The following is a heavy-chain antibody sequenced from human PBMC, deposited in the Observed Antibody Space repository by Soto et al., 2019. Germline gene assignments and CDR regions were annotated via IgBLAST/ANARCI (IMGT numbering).Heavy chain of an antibody. Sequence: QVQLQQSGPGLVKPSGTLSLTCAVSFGSITSANWWTWVRQPPGKELEWLGEIYHTGTTNYNPSLKNRVPISVDKSKNLFSLRLFSVTAADTAVYYCGAHAGATYGPLDYWGRGTLVTVSS. J-gene: IGHJ4*02. CDR2: IYHTGTT. V-gene: IGHV4-4*02. CDR1: FGSITSANW. CDR3: GAHAGATYGPLDY. D-gene: IGHD4-17*01.